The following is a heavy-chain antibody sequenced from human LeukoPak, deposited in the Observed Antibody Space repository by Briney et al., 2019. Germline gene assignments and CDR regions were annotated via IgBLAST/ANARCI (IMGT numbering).Heavy chain of an antibody. V-gene: IGHV1-8*01. CDR2: MSPNSGDT. J-gene: IGHJ4*02. CDR3: ASNPPNTGDFYY. CDR1: GYTFTNLD. Sequence: ASVKVSCKTSGYTFTNLDINWLRQAPGQGLEWMGWMSPNSGDTGYAQKFQGRVSVTRDIFKSTAYMELSSLRSEDTAIYYCASNPPNTGDFYYWGLGTLVTVSS. D-gene: IGHD1-1*01.